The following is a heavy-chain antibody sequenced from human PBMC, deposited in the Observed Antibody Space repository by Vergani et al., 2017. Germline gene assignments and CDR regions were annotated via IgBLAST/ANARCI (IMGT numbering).Heavy chain of an antibody. D-gene: IGHD6-6*01. CDR1: GFTFSSYG. V-gene: IGHV3-33*01. CDR3: ARDPGLGVIAARYPDY. CDR2: IWYDGSNK. Sequence: QVQLVESGGGVVQPGRSLRLSCAASGFTFSSYGMHWVRQAPGKGLEWVAVIWYDGSNKYYADSGKGRFTISRDNSKNTLYLQMNSLRGEDTAVYYCARDPGLGVIAARYPDYWGQGTLVTVSS. J-gene: IGHJ4*02.